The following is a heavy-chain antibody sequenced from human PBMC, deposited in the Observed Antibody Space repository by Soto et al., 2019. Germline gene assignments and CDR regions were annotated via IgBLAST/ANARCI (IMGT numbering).Heavy chain of an antibody. D-gene: IGHD6-6*01. Sequence: ASVKVSCKASGYTFTSYGISWVRQAPGQGLEWMGWISAYNGNTNYAQKLQGRVTMTTDTSTSTAYMELRSLRSDDTAVYYCTRDRRSSSNALIWYSPWGQGTLVTVSS. CDR1: GYTFTSYG. CDR3: TRDRRSSSNALIWYSP. J-gene: IGHJ5*02. CDR2: ISAYNGNT. V-gene: IGHV1-18*01.